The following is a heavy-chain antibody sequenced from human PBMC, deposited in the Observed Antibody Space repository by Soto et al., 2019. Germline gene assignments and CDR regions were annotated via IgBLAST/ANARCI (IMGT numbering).Heavy chain of an antibody. CDR3: ARGSGAFEVRGAFDI. CDR2: ISSSSSYI. J-gene: IGHJ3*02. D-gene: IGHD3-10*01. CDR1: GFTFSSYS. V-gene: IGHV3-21*01. Sequence: GGSLRLSCAASGFTFSSYSMNWVRQAPGKGLEWVSSISSSSSYIYYADSVKGRFTISRDNAKNSLYLQMNSLRAEDTAVYYCARGSGAFEVRGAFDIWGQGTMVTVSS.